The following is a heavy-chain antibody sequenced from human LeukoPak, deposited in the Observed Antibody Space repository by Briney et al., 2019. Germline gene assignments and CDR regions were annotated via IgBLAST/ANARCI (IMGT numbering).Heavy chain of an antibody. J-gene: IGHJ5*02. CDR3: ATDLVVGGSYSDNWFDP. D-gene: IGHD1-26*01. CDR1: GYTLTELS. CDR2: FDPVDGET. V-gene: IGHV1-24*01. Sequence: ASVKVSRKVSGYTLTELSMHWVRQAPGKGLEWMGGFDPVDGETIYAQKFQGRVTMTEDTSTDTAYMELSSPRSEDTAVYYCATDLVVGGSYSDNWFDPWGRGTLVTVSS.